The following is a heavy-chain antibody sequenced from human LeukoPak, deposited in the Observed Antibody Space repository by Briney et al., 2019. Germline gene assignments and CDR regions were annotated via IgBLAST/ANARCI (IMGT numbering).Heavy chain of an antibody. CDR1: GFTFSTYG. D-gene: IGHD3-10*01. J-gene: IGHJ6*02. CDR3: ANANRDHLSHYYGVDV. CDR2: IRHDGSET. Sequence: PGGSLRLSCAASGFTFSTYGMHWLRQAPGKGPESVALIRHDGSETYHAESVKGRFTISRDDSKNTFYLQMNSLRAEDTAVYYCANANRDHLSHYYGVDVWGQGTTVVVSS. V-gene: IGHV3-30*02.